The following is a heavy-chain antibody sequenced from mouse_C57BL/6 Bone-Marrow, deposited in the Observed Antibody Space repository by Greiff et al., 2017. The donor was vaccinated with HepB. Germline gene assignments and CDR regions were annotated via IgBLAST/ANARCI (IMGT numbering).Heavy chain of an antibody. Sequence: VQLQQPGTELVKPGASVKLSCKASGYTFTSYWMHWVKQRPGQGLEWIGNINPSNGGTNYNEKFKSKATLTVDKSSSTAYMQLSSLTSEDSAVYYCARPGSRGGPWFAYWGQGTLVTVSA. CDR3: ARPGSRGGPWFAY. CDR1: GYTFTSYW. V-gene: IGHV1-53*01. D-gene: IGHD1-1*01. J-gene: IGHJ3*01. CDR2: INPSNGGT.